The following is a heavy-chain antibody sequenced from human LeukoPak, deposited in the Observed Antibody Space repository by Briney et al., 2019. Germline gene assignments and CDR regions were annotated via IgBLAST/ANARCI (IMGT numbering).Heavy chain of an antibody. Sequence: ASVKVSCKASGYTFTGYYMNWVRQAPGQGLEWMGIINPSGGSTSYAQKFQGRVTMTRDTSTSTVYMELSSLRSEDTAVYYCARENITHYGTTPGLKFVYWGQGTLVTVSS. CDR3: ARENITHYGTTPGLKFVY. J-gene: IGHJ4*02. V-gene: IGHV1-46*01. D-gene: IGHD4-17*01. CDR2: INPSGGST. CDR1: GYTFTGYY.